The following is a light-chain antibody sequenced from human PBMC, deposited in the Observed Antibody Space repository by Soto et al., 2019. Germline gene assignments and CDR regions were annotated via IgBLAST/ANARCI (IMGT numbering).Light chain of an antibody. Sequence: ETVLTQSPGTLSLSPGERATLSCRASQSVGGSFLAWYQQKPGQAPRLLIYDASSRATGVPDRFSGSGSGTDFTLTISRLQPEDFAVYYCQKRSNWPPGAFGQGTRLEI. CDR2: DAS. J-gene: IGKJ5*01. CDR1: QSVGGSF. CDR3: QKRSNWPPGA. V-gene: IGKV3D-20*02.